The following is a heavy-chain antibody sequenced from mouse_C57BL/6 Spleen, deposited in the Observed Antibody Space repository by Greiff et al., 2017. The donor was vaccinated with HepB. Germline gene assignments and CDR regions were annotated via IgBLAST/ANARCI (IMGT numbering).Heavy chain of an antibody. J-gene: IGHJ4*01. Sequence: VQLVESGAELVKPGASVKISCKASGYAFSSYWMNWVKQRPGKGLEWIGQIYPGDGDTNYNGKFKGKATLTADKSSSTAYMQLSSLTSEDSAVYFCARGRMAQAMDYWGQGTSVTVSS. D-gene: IGHD3-2*02. CDR3: ARGRMAQAMDY. CDR1: GYAFSSYW. CDR2: IYPGDGDT. V-gene: IGHV1-80*01.